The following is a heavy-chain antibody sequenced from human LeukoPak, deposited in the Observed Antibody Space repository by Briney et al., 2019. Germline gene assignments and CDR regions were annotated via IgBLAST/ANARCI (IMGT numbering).Heavy chain of an antibody. V-gene: IGHV1-18*01. CDR1: GYTFTSYG. CDR2: ISAYNGNT. Sequence: ASVKVSCKASGYTFTSYGISWVLQAPGQGLEWMGWISAYNGNTNYAQKLQGRVTMTTDTSTSTAYMELRSLRSDDTAVYYCARARGYYDSSGYCFDYWGQGTLVTVSS. J-gene: IGHJ4*02. D-gene: IGHD3-22*01. CDR3: ARARGYYDSSGYCFDY.